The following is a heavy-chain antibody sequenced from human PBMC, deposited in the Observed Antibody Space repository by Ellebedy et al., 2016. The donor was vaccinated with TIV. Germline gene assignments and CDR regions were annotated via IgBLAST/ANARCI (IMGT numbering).Heavy chain of an antibody. CDR1: GFTFSSYW. D-gene: IGHD2-21*01. J-gene: IGHJ2*01. Sequence: GGSLRLXCAASGFTFSSYWMSWVRQAPGKGLEWVANIKQDGSEKYYVDSVKGRFTISRDNAKNSLYLQMNSLRAEDTAVYYCAKDVFRVDFYFDLWGRGTLVTVSS. CDR2: IKQDGSEK. V-gene: IGHV3-7*04. CDR3: AKDVFRVDFYFDL.